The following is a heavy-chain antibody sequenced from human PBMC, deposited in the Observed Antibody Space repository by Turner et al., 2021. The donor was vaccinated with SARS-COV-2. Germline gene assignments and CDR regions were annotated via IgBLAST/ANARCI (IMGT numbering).Heavy chain of an antibody. CDR2: ISHDGTNK. J-gene: IGHJ4*02. CDR3: ARDKEYYDSSGYYYSIVLND. V-gene: IGHV3-30*03. Sequence: QVQLVESGGGVIQPGRSVRLSCVASGFTFSDYGMPWVRQAPGNGLEWVAFISHDGTNKYHADSVKGRFTISRDNSKNTLFLQMDSLRAEDTAVYYCARDKEYYDSSGYYYSIVLNDWGQGTLVTVSS. CDR1: GFTFSDYG. D-gene: IGHD3-22*01.